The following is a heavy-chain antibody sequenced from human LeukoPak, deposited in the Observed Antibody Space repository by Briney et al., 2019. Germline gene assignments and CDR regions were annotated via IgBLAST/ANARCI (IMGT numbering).Heavy chain of an antibody. Sequence: GGSLRLSCAASGFTFSSYAMSWVRQAPGKGLEWVGRTRNKANSYTTEYAASVKGRFTISRDDSKNSLYLQMNSLKTEDTAVYYCARGLRGGSSWSPYYFDYWGQGTLVTVSS. CDR3: ARGLRGGSSWSPYYFDY. CDR2: TRNKANSYTT. V-gene: IGHV3-72*01. CDR1: GFTFSSYA. J-gene: IGHJ4*02. D-gene: IGHD6-13*01.